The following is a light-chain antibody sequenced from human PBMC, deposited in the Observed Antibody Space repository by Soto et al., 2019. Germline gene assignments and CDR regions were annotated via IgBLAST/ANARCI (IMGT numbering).Light chain of an antibody. J-gene: IGKJ2*01. Sequence: DIVMTQSPDSLAVSLGERATINCKSSQSVLYSANNKNYLSWYQQKPGQAPKLLIYWESTREAGVPDRFSGSGSGTHFTLPVLTLQAEDVAVYYCQQYYSTPPTFCQGTKLEIK. CDR3: QQYYSTPPT. CDR2: WES. V-gene: IGKV4-1*01. CDR1: QSVLYSANNKNY.